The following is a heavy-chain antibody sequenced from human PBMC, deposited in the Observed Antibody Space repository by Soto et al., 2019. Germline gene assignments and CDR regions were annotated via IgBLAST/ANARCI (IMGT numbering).Heavy chain of an antibody. J-gene: IGHJ6*02. D-gene: IGHD3-9*01. V-gene: IGHV1-69*01. CDR2: IIPIFGTA. CDR3: ATNSYYLRYVDWLPSPFYYYYGMDV. Sequence: QVQLVQSGAEVKKPGSSVKVSCKASGGTFSSYAISWVRQAPGQGLEWMGGIIPIFGTANYAQKFQGRVTITADESTSTAYMELSSLRSEDTAVYYCATNSYYLRYVDWLPSPFYYYYGMDVWGQGTTVTVSS. CDR1: GGTFSSYA.